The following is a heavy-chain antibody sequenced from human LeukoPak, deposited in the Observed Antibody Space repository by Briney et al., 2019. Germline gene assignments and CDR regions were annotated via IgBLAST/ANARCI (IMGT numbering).Heavy chain of an antibody. J-gene: IGHJ4*02. CDR2: IYYSGST. D-gene: IGHD3-16*01. V-gene: IGHV4-39*07. CDR3: ASSGGLPDSFDY. Sequence: PSETLSLTCTVSGGSISSSSYYWGWIRQPPGKGLEWIGSIYYSGSTNYNPSLKSRVTISVDTSKNQFSLKLSSVTAADTAVYYCASSGGLPDSFDYWGQGTLVTVSS. CDR1: GGSISSSSYY.